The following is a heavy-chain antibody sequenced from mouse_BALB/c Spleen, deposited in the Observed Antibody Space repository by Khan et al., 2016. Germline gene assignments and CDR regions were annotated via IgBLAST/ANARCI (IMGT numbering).Heavy chain of an antibody. J-gene: IGHJ4*01. CDR1: GYSFTGYY. CDR3: ARGDYDGYYAMDY. Sequence: LVKTGASVKISCKAAGYSFTGYYIHWVKQSHGKGLEWIGYISCYNGATNYNQKFRGKATFTVDTSSSTAYMQFNSLTSEDSAVYYYARGDYDGYYAMDYWGQGTSVTVSS. CDR2: ISCYNGAT. V-gene: IGHV1S34*01. D-gene: IGHD2-4*01.